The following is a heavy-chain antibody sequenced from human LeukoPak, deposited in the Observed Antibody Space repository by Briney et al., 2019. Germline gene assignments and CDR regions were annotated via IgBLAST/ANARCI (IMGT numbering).Heavy chain of an antibody. V-gene: IGHV4-39*01. CDR2: IYYSGST. J-gene: IGHJ4*02. CDR1: GGSISSSSGY. Sequence: SETLSLTCTVSGGSISSSSGYWGWIRQPPGKGLEWIGSIYYSGSTYYNPSLKSRVTISVDTSTNQFFLKLSSVTAADTAVYFCARHPSSYSSFDYWGQGTLVTVSS. D-gene: IGHD2-21*01. CDR3: ARHPSSYSSFDY.